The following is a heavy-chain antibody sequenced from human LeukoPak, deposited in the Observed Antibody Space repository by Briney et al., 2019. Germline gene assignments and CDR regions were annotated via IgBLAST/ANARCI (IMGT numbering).Heavy chain of an antibody. Sequence: ASVKVSCKASGYTFTAYYMHWVRQAPGQGLEWMRWTNPNSGGTNYAQKFQGRVTMTRDTSITTAYMELSRLTSDDTAVYYCVRESDCGGNCYDSWGQGTLVTVSS. CDR3: VRESDCGGNCYDS. V-gene: IGHV1-2*02. CDR2: TNPNSGGT. D-gene: IGHD2-21*02. J-gene: IGHJ4*02. CDR1: GYTFTAYY.